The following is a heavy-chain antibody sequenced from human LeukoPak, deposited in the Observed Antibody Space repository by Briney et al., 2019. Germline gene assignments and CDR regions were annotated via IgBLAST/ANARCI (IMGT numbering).Heavy chain of an antibody. CDR3: ARRGSGVLDY. V-gene: IGHV4-34*01. Sequence: SSETLSLTCAVYGGSFSGYYWSWIRQPPGKGLEWIGEINHSGSTSYNPSLKSRVTISVDTSKNQFSLKLSSVTAADTAVYYCARRGSGVLDYWGQGTLVTVSP. CDR1: GGSFSGYY. CDR2: INHSGST. D-gene: IGHD3-16*01. J-gene: IGHJ4*02.